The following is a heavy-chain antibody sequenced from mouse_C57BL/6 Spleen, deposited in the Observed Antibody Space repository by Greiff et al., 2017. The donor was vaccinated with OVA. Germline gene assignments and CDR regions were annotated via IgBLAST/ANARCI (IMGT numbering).Heavy chain of an antibody. V-gene: IGHV6-3*01. J-gene: IGHJ4*01. CDR2: IRLKSDNYAT. Sequence: EVQLVESGGGLVQPGGSMKLSCVASGFTFSNYWMNWVRQSPEKGLEWVAQIRLKSDNYATHYAESVKGRFTISRDDSKSSVYLQMNNLRAEDTGIYYCTIGRNYYGYYAMDYWGQGTSVTVSS. CDR1: GFTFSNYW. CDR3: TIGRNYYGYYAMDY. D-gene: IGHD1-1*01.